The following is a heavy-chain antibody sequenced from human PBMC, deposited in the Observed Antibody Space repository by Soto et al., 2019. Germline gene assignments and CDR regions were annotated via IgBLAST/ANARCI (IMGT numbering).Heavy chain of an antibody. CDR1: GFSFSSYA. J-gene: IGHJ4*02. D-gene: IGHD5-12*01. V-gene: IGHV3-23*01. Sequence: VQLLESGGGLVQPGGSLRLSCAASGFSFSSYAMVWVRQAPGKGLEWVSVISARGVSLYFADFAKGRFTISIDNSKNVLSLEMNSLTAEETATYFCAKSSSEYSASVDKWGQGTVVVVSS. CDR2: ISARGVSL. CDR3: AKSSSEYSASVDK.